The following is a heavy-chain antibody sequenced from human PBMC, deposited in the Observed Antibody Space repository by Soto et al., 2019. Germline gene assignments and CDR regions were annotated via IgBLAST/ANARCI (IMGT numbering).Heavy chain of an antibody. CDR3: ARLLTGTTGIDY. D-gene: IGHD1-7*01. CDR1: GGTFGSYA. CDR2: IIPIFGTA. J-gene: IGHJ4*02. V-gene: IGHV1-69*01. Sequence: QVQLVQSGAEVQKPGSSVKVSCKASGGTFGSYAISWVRQAPGQGLEWMGGIIPIFGTANYAQKFQGRVTITADESTSTAYMELSSLRSEDTAVYYCARLLTGTTGIDYWGQGTLVTVSS.